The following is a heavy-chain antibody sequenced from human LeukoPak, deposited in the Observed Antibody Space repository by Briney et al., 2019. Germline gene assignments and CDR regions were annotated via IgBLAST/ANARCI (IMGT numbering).Heavy chain of an antibody. J-gene: IGHJ4*02. V-gene: IGHV1-46*01. Sequence: ASVKVSCKASGYTFTSYGISWVRQAPGQGLEWMGIINPSGGSTSYAQKFQGRVTMTRDTSTSTVYMELSSLRSEDTAVYYCARVSPTVSFDYWGQGTLVTVSS. CDR1: GYTFTSYG. CDR2: INPSGGST. D-gene: IGHD4-17*01. CDR3: ARVSPTVSFDY.